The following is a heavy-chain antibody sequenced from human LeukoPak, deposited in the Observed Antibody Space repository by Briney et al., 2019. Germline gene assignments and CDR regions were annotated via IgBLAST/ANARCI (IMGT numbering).Heavy chain of an antibody. CDR1: GFTFSSYA. D-gene: IGHD2-15*01. CDR3: ALAGGVVVVAVYFDY. J-gene: IGHJ4*02. CDR2: ISGSGGST. V-gene: IGHV3-23*01. Sequence: EGSLRLSCAASGFTFSSYAMSWVRQAPGKGLEWVSGISGSGGSTYYADSVKGRFTISRDNSKNTLYLQMNSLRAEDTAVYYCALAGGVVVVAVYFDYWGQGTLVTVSS.